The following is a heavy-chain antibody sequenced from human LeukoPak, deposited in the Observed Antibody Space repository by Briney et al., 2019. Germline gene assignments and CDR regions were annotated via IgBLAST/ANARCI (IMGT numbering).Heavy chain of an antibody. V-gene: IGHV4-39*07. CDR1: GGSISSSSYY. J-gene: IGHJ3*02. CDR3: ARQKSGRGAFDI. Sequence: PSETLSLTCTVSGGSISSSSYYWGWIRQPPGKGLEWIGSIYYSGSTYYNPSLKSRVTISVDTSKNQFSLKLSSVTAADTAVYYCARQKSGRGAFDIWGQGTIVTVSS. CDR2: IYYSGST. D-gene: IGHD3-3*01.